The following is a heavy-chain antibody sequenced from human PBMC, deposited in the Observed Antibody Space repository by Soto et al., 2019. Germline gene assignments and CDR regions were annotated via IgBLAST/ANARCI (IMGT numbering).Heavy chain of an antibody. Sequence: SVKVSCKASGGTFSSYTISWVRQAPGQGLEWMGRIIPILGTANYAQKFQGRVTITADKSTSTAYMELSSLRSEDTAVYYCARSQLGYCSSTSCYVDYYYGMDVWGQGTTVTVSS. D-gene: IGHD2-2*01. J-gene: IGHJ6*02. CDR1: GGTFSSYT. CDR2: IIPILGTA. CDR3: ARSQLGYCSSTSCYVDYYYGMDV. V-gene: IGHV1-69*08.